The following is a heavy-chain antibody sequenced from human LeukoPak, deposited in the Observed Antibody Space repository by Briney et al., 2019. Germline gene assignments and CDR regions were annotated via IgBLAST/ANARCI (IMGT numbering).Heavy chain of an antibody. CDR1: GFTFDDYA. V-gene: IGHV3-9*01. CDR2: ISWNSGSI. Sequence: PGRSLRLSCAASGFTFDDYAMHWVRQAPGKGLEWVSGISWNSGSIGYADSVKGRFTISRDNAKNSLYLQMNSLRAEDTALYYCAKDWSYSGSSGAPFDYWGQGTLVTVSS. CDR3: AKDWSYSGSSGAPFDY. J-gene: IGHJ4*02. D-gene: IGHD1-26*01.